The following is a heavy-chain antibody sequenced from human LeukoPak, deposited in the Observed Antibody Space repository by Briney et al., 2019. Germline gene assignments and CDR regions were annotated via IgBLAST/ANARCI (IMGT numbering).Heavy chain of an antibody. CDR3: VRHDGRSGGTMGAWDY. D-gene: IGHD1-1*01. CDR1: GFTFSSYAMH. J-gene: IGHJ4*02. V-gene: IGHV4-39*01. CDR2: IYYSGTT. Sequence: PGGSLRLSCSASGFTFSSYAMHWVRQAPGKGLQWIGSIYYSGTTYYNPSLNSRVTISRDTSKNQFSLQLNSVTAADTAVYYCVRHDGRSGGTMGAWDYWGQGSLVTVSS.